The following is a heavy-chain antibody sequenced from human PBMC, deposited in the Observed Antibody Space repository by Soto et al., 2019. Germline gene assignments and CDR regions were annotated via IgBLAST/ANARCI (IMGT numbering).Heavy chain of an antibody. CDR2: TYYRSKWYI. J-gene: IGHJ4*02. Sequence: SQTLSLTCAISGDSVSSKSAVWNWIRQSPSRGLEWLGRTYYRSKWYIEYAVSVKSRITINPDTSKNQFSLQLNSVTPDDTAMYYCARTQSVFDYWGQGTQVTVSS. V-gene: IGHV6-1*01. CDR3: ARTQSVFDY. CDR1: GDSVSSKSAV.